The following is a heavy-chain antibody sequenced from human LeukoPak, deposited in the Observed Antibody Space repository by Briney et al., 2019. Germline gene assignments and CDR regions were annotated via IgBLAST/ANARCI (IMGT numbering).Heavy chain of an antibody. CDR3: ARDFRIVAARQGLGTDY. CDR1: GGSLSSSSYY. CDR2: IYYSGST. J-gene: IGHJ4*02. V-gene: IGHV4-39*07. Sequence: SETLSLTCTVSGGSLSSSSYYWGWIRQPPGTGLEWIGSIYYSGSTYYNPSLKSRVTISVDTSKNQFSLKLSSVTAADTAVYYCARDFRIVAARQGLGTDYWGQGTLVTVSS. D-gene: IGHD6-6*01.